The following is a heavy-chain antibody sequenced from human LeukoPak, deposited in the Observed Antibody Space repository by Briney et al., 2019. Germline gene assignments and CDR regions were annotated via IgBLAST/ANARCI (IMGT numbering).Heavy chain of an antibody. D-gene: IGHD6-13*01. J-gene: IGHJ4*02. Sequence: SETLSLTCTVSGASISSGTYSWSWIRQPPGEGLEWIGYIYHTGSTYYNPSLKGRVTISVDRSKNQFSLNLNFVTAADTAVYYCARGLGLYSSSWYYWGQGTLVTVSS. V-gene: IGHV4-30-2*01. CDR2: IYHTGST. CDR3: ARGLGLYSSSWYY. CDR1: GASISSGTYS.